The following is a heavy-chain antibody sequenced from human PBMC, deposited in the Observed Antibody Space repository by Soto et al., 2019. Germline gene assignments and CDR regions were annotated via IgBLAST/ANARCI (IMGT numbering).Heavy chain of an antibody. J-gene: IGHJ3*02. D-gene: IGHD6-13*01. V-gene: IGHV4-34*01. CDR1: GGSFSGYY. Sequence: PSETLSLTCAVYGGSFSGYYWSWIRQPPGKGLEWIGEINHSGSTNYNPSLKSRVTISVDTSKNQFSLKLSSVTAADTAVYYCARDSSSSSTTDAFDIWGQGTMVTVSS. CDR2: INHSGST. CDR3: ARDSSSSSTTDAFDI.